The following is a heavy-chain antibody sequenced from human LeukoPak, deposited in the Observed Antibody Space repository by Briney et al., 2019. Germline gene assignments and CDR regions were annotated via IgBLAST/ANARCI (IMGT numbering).Heavy chain of an antibody. CDR3: ARDPPLLWFGELSDFDY. D-gene: IGHD3-10*01. CDR2: ISFSSSTI. J-gene: IGHJ4*02. CDR1: GFTCSSYS. V-gene: IGHV3-48*01. Sequence: GGSLRLSCAASGFTCSSYSMNWVRQAPGKGLEWVSYISFSSSTIYYADSVKGRFTISRDNAKNSLYLQLNCLRAEDTAVYYCARDPPLLWFGELSDFDYWGEGTLVTVSS.